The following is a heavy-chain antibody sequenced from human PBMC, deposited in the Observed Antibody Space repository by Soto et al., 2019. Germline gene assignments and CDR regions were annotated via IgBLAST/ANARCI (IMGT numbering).Heavy chain of an antibody. CDR1: GFTLSIYA. Sequence: GGSLRLSCAASGFTLSIYAMSWVRQAPGKGLEWVSAISASGGTTYYADSVKGRFTISRDNSKNTLSLQMNSLRAEDTAVYYCAKYRSPSGSGSQILDYWGQGTLVTVSS. CDR3: AKYRSPSGSGSQILDY. J-gene: IGHJ4*02. D-gene: IGHD6-19*01. V-gene: IGHV3-23*01. CDR2: ISASGGTT.